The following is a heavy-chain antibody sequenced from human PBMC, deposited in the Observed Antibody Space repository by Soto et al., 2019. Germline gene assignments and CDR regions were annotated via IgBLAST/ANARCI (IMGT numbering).Heavy chain of an antibody. V-gene: IGHV3-30-3*01. CDR3: ARDRVPDILTGYLY. J-gene: IGHJ4*02. D-gene: IGHD3-9*01. CDR2: ISYDGSNK. CDR1: GFTFSSYA. Sequence: GGSLRLSCAASGFTFSSYAMHWVRQAPGKGLEWVAVISYDGSNKYYADSVKGRFTISRDNSKNTLYLQMNSLRAEDTAVYYCARDRVPDILTGYLYWGQGTLVTVSS.